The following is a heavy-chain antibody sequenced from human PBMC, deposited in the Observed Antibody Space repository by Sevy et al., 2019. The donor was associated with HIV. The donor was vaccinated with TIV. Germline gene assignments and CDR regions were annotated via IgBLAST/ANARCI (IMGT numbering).Heavy chain of an antibody. D-gene: IGHD4-17*01. V-gene: IGHV3-33*01. J-gene: IGHJ6*02. CDR3: ARDHVKDGDLGDYYYYAMDV. Sequence: GGSLRLSCVTSGFNFSHYGIHWVRQSPGKGMEWVAIIWYDGINKFYADSMKGRFTISRDNSKNTLYLQMNSLRAEDTAVYYCARDHVKDGDLGDYYYYAMDVWGQGTTVTVSS. CDR2: IWYDGINK. CDR1: GFNFSHYG.